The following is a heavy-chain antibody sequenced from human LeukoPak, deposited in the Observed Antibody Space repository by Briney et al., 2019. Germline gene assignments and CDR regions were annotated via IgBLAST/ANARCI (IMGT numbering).Heavy chain of an antibody. CDR3: ARDLGFWSGPDY. J-gene: IGHJ4*02. D-gene: IGHD3-3*01. CDR1: GGSFSSYY. V-gene: IGHV4-59*12. CDR2: MYDSGST. Sequence: SETLSLTCTVSGGSFSSYYWSWIRQPPGKGLELIGYMYDSGSTNYNPSLKSRVTMSVDTSKNQFSLRLSSVTAADTAVYYCARDLGFWSGPDYWGQGTLVTVSS.